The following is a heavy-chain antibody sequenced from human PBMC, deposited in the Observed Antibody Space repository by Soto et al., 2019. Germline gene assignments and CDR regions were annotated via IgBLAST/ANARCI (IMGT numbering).Heavy chain of an antibody. CDR2: IYYSGST. Sequence: SETLSLTCTVSGGSISSGGYYWSWIRQHPGKGLEWIGYIYYSGSTYYNPSLKRRVTISVDTSKNQFSLKLSSVTAAGTAVYYCARGRLIAAAGTGKDNWFDPWGRGTLVTVSS. CDR1: GGSISSGGYY. CDR3: ARGRLIAAAGTGKDNWFDP. J-gene: IGHJ5*02. D-gene: IGHD6-13*01. V-gene: IGHV4-31*03.